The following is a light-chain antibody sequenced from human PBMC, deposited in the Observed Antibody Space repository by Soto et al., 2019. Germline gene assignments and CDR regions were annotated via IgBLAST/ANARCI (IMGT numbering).Light chain of an antibody. V-gene: IGLV2-23*01. Sequence: QSVLTQPASVSGSPGQSITISCTGTSSDVGSYNLVSWYQQHPGKAPKLMIYEGSKRPSGVSNSFSGSKSGNTASLTISGLQAEDEADYYCCSYAGSSTWVFGGGTKLTVL. CDR1: SSDVGSYNL. CDR3: CSYAGSSTWV. CDR2: EGS. J-gene: IGLJ3*02.